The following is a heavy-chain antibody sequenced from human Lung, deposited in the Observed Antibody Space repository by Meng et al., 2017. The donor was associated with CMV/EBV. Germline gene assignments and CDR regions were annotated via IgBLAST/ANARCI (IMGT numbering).Heavy chain of an antibody. CDR1: RGSISSSSHY. V-gene: IGHV4-39*07. J-gene: IGHJ5*02. CDR2: TLYGGST. Sequence: SETLSLXXTVVRGSISSSSHYWGWVRQAPGKGLEWIGSTLYGGSTLYNPSLKSRVSISIDVSKNQFSLSLSAMTAADTAVYYWARVWGGDNWFDPWGQGILVTVSS. D-gene: IGHD3-10*01. CDR3: ARVWGGDNWFDP.